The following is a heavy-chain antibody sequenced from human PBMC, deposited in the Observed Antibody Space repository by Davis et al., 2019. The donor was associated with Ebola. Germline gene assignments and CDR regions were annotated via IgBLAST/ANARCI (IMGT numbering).Heavy chain of an antibody. J-gene: IGHJ4*02. CDR2: IYYSGST. CDR3: ARHKYGGNTNPFDY. V-gene: IGHV4-59*08. CDR1: GCSISSYY. D-gene: IGHD4-23*01. Sequence: MPSETLSLTCTVSGCSISSYYWSWIRQPPGKGLEWIGYIYYSGSTNYNPSLKSRVTISVDTSKNQFSLKLSSVTAADTAVYYCARHKYGGNTNPFDYWGQGTLVTVSS.